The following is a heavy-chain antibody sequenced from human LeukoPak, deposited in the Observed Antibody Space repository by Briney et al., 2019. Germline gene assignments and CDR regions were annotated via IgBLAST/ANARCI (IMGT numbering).Heavy chain of an antibody. CDR2: IYHSGST. D-gene: IGHD6-19*01. J-gene: IGHJ4*02. Sequence: SETLSLTCAVSGGSISSSNWWSWVRQPPGKGLEWIGEIYHSGSTNYNPSLKSRVTISVDKSKNQFSLKVNSVTAADTAVYYCAKSSSGWDDFDYWGQGTLVTVSS. V-gene: IGHV4-4*02. CDR3: AKSSSGWDDFDY. CDR1: GGSISSSNW.